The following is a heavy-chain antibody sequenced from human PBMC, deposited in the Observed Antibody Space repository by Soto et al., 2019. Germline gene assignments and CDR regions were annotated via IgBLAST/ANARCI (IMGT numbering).Heavy chain of an antibody. CDR3: ARGRRVAARFVAWFDP. J-gene: IGHJ5*02. Sequence: PSETLSLTCAVYGGSFSGYYWSWIRQPPGKGLEWIGEINHSGSTNYNPSLKSRVTISVDTSKNQFSLKLSSVTAADTAVYYCARGRRVAARFVAWFDPWGQGTLVTVSS. D-gene: IGHD6-6*01. CDR2: INHSGST. V-gene: IGHV4-34*01. CDR1: GGSFSGYY.